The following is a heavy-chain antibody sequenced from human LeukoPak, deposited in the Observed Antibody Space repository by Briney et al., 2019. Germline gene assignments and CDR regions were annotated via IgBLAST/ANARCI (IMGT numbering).Heavy chain of an antibody. V-gene: IGHV3-7*01. D-gene: IGHD3-22*01. J-gene: IGHJ3*02. CDR2: IKQDGSEK. Sequence: GGSLRLSCAASGYSFSSYWISWVRQAPGKGQEWVANIKQDGSEKYYVDSVKGRFTIYRDNAKNSLYLQMNSLRAEDTAVYYCARDDSSGYYAFDIWGQGTMVTVSS. CDR3: ARDDSSGYYAFDI. CDR1: GYSFSSYW.